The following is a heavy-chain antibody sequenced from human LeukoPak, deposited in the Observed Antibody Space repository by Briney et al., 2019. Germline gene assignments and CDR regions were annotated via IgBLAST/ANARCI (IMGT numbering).Heavy chain of an antibody. CDR3: ARLRGGSYAPDAYFYYGMDV. V-gene: IGHV4-59*08. Sequence: PSETLSLTCTVSDGSFSSYSWNWIRQPPGRGLEWIGYIYYSGSTIYNPSPRSRVTISIDTSKNQFSLKLTSVTAADTAVYYCARLRGGSYAPDAYFYYGMDVWGQGTTVIVSS. CDR2: IYYSGST. D-gene: IGHD1-26*01. CDR1: DGSFSSYS. J-gene: IGHJ6*02.